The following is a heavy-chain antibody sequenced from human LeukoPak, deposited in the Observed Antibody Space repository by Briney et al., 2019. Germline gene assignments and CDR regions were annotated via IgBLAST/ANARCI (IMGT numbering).Heavy chain of an antibody. D-gene: IGHD2-2*02. V-gene: IGHV4-38-2*01. Sequence: PSETLSHTCAVSGYSISSGYYWGWIRQPPGKGLGWIGSMYHSGSTYYNPSLKSRVTISVDTSKNQFSLKLSSVTAADTAVYYCARQGYCSSTSCYKGGGSYFDYWGQGTLVTVSS. CDR2: MYHSGST. CDR1: GYSISSGYY. J-gene: IGHJ4*02. CDR3: ARQGYCSSTSCYKGGGSYFDY.